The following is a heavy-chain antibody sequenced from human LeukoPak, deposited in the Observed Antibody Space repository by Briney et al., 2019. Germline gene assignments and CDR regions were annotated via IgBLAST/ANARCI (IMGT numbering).Heavy chain of an antibody. J-gene: IGHJ4*02. Sequence: SETLSLTCTVSGGSISSGSYYWSWIRQPAGKGLEWIGRIYTSGSTNYNPSLKSRLTISVDTSKNQFSLKLSSVTAADTAVYYCARGPRYYGSDWGQGTLVTVSS. CDR2: IYTSGST. CDR1: GGSISSGSYY. V-gene: IGHV4-61*02. CDR3: ARGPRYYGSD. D-gene: IGHD3-10*01.